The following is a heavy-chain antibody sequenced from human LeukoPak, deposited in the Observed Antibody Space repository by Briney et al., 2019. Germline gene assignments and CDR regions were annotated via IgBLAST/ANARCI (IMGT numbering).Heavy chain of an antibody. CDR1: GGTFSSYA. V-gene: IGHV1-69*05. J-gene: IGHJ6*03. CDR3: AVVRLRCSSTSCSFYYYMDV. CDR2: IIPIFGTA. Sequence: EASVKVSCKASGGTFSSYAISWVRQAPGQGLEWMGGIIPIFGTANYAQKFQGRVTITTDESTSTAYMELTSLRSEDTAVYYCAVVRLRCSSTSCSFYYYMDVWGKGTTVTVSS. D-gene: IGHD2-2*01.